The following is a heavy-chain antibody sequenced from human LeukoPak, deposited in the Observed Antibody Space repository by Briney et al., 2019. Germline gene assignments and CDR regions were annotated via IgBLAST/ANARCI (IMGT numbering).Heavy chain of an antibody. D-gene: IGHD5-18*01. CDR2: ISSSSSYI. CDR1: GFTFSSYS. CDR3: APEVDIAMRY. Sequence: GGSLRLSCAASGFTFSSYSMNWVRQAPGKGLEWVSSISSSSSYIYYADSVKGRFTISRDNAKNSLYLQMNSLRAEDTAVYYCAPEVDIAMRYWGQGTLVTVPS. J-gene: IGHJ4*02. V-gene: IGHV3-21*01.